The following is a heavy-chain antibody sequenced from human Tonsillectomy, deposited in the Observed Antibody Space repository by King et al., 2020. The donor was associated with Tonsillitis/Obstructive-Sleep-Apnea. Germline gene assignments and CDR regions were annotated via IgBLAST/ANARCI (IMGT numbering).Heavy chain of an antibody. Sequence: QLVQSGAEVKKPGASVKVSCKASGYTFTGYYMHWVRQAPGQGLEWMGWINPNRGGTNYAQKFQGRVTMTRDTSISTAYMELSRLRSDDTAVYYCARALYDFWSGDYNYGYWGQGTLVTVSS. CDR2: INPNRGGT. CDR1: GYTFTGYY. V-gene: IGHV1-2*02. CDR3: ARALYDFWSGDYNYGY. D-gene: IGHD3-3*01. J-gene: IGHJ4*02.